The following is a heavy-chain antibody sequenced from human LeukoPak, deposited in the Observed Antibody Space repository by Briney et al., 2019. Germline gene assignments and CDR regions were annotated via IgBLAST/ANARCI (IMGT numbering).Heavy chain of an antibody. Sequence: SETLSLTCTVSGASISSGSYYWSWIRQPAGKGLEWIGRIYTSGSTNYNPSLKSRVTISVDTSKNQFSLKLSSVTAADTAVYYCARVGYSYGYSYFDYWGQGTLVTVSS. CDR1: GASISSGSYY. V-gene: IGHV4-61*02. J-gene: IGHJ4*02. CDR2: IYTSGST. D-gene: IGHD5-18*01. CDR3: ARVGYSYGYSYFDY.